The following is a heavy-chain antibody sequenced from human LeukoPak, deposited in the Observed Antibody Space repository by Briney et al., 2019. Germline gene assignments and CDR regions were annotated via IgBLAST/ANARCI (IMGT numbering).Heavy chain of an antibody. CDR1: GFTFSSYG. D-gene: IGHD6-19*01. CDR2: IWYDGSNK. Sequence: GRSLRLSCAASGFTFSSYGMHWVRQAPGKGLEWVAVIWYDGSNKYYADSVKGRFTISRDNSKNTLYLQMNSLRAEDTAVYYCARVRSSGWYYDACDIWGQGTMVNVSS. CDR3: ARVRSSGWYYDACDI. V-gene: IGHV3-33*01. J-gene: IGHJ3*02.